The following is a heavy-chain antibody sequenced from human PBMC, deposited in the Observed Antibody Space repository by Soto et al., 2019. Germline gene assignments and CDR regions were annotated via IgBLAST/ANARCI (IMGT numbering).Heavy chain of an antibody. CDR3: ARERAVVITTMGREDYYYYGMDV. V-gene: IGHV4-59*01. CDR1: GGSISGYY. Sequence: SETLSLTCTVSGGSISGYYWSWIRQPPGKGLEWIGYMYNTGSTVYNPSFKSRVTISVDTSKNQFSLKLNSVTAADTAVYYCARERAVVITTMGREDYYYYGMDVWGQGTTVTSP. CDR2: MYNTGST. D-gene: IGHD3-22*01. J-gene: IGHJ6*02.